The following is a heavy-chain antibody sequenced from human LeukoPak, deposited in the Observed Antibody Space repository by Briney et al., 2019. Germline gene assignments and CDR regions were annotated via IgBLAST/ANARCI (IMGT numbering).Heavy chain of an antibody. Sequence: SVKVSCKASGGTFSSYAISWVRQAPGQGRGWMGGIIPIFGTANYAQKFQGRVTITADKSTSTAYMELSSLRSEDTAVYYCARKGDSSGYYLPWYYYYYMDVWGKGTTVTVSS. CDR2: IIPIFGTA. CDR3: ARKGDSSGYYLPWYYYYYMDV. CDR1: GGTFSSYA. V-gene: IGHV1-69*06. J-gene: IGHJ6*03. D-gene: IGHD3-22*01.